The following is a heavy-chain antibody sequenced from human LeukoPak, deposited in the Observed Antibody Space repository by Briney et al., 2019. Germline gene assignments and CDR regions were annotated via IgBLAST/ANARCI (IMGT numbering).Heavy chain of an antibody. D-gene: IGHD3/OR15-3a*01. CDR2: ISSSSSYI. V-gene: IGHV3-21*04. Sequence: AGGSLRLSCAASGFTFSSYSMNWVRQAPGKGLEWVSSISSSSSYIYYADSVKGRFTISRDNAKNSLYLQMNSLRAEDTAVYYCASDWDWGSPFDYWGQGTLVTVSS. CDR3: ASDWDWGSPFDY. CDR1: GFTFSSYS. J-gene: IGHJ4*02.